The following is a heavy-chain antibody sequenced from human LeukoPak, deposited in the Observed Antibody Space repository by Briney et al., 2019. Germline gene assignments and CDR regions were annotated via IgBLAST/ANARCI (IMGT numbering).Heavy chain of an antibody. J-gene: IGHJ4*02. D-gene: IGHD5-12*01. Sequence: GGSLRLSCSASGFTFSRYPMHWVRQAPGKGLEYVSAISSDGNDIYYADSVQGRFTISRDNSMDALYLQMTSLRPGDTAVYYCVKLTGYTGHDRGGDYWGQGTLVTVSS. CDR3: VKLTGYTGHDRGGDY. CDR2: ISSDGNDI. CDR1: GFTFSRYP. V-gene: IGHV3-64D*06.